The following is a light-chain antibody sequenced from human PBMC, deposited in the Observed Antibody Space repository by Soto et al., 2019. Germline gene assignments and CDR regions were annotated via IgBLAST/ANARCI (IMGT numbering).Light chain of an antibody. CDR3: AVWDDSVFGKI. Sequence: QSVLTQPPSASGTPGQRVTISCSGSKSNIGSNEVYLYQQLPGTAPKFLIYADSQRPSGVPDRFSASKSGTSASLTISGLRSEDEAEYYCAVWDDSVFGKIFGGGTKLTVL. V-gene: IGLV1-47*02. CDR1: KSNIGSNE. CDR2: ADS. J-gene: IGLJ2*01.